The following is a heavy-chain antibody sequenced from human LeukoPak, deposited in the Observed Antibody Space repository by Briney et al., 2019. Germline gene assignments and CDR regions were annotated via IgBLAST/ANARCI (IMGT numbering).Heavy chain of an antibody. CDR1: GGTFSSYA. J-gene: IGHJ3*02. D-gene: IGHD4-17*01. V-gene: IGHV1-69*05. CDR3: ARDNGDFPRAFDI. Sequence: GASVKVSCKASGGTFSSYAISGVRQAPGQGLEWMGRIIPIFGTANYAEKFQGRVTINTDESTSTAYMELGSLRSEDTAVYYCARDNGDFPRAFDIWGQGTMVTVSS. CDR2: IIPIFGTA.